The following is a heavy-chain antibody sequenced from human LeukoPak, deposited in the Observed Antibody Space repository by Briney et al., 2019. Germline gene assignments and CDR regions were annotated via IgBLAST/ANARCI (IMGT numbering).Heavy chain of an antibody. D-gene: IGHD5-18*01. Sequence: PAGSLRLSCAASGFTFSNYWMSWVRQAPGKGLEWVANINQDGSGKYYVDSVKGRFAISSDNANNSLYLQMNGLRAEDTAVYYCATDSFSYGHDDAFDIWGQGTLVTVSS. CDR1: GFTFSNYW. CDR3: ATDSFSYGHDDAFDI. CDR2: INQDGSGK. V-gene: IGHV3-7*04. J-gene: IGHJ3*02.